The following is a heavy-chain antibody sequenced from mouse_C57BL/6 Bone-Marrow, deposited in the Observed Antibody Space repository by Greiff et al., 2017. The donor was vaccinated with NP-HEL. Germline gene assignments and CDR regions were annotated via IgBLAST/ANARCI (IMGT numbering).Heavy chain of an antibody. Sequence: QVQLVESGAELVKPGASVKLSCKASGYTFTSYWMHWVKQRPGQGLEWIGMIHPNSGSTNYNEKFKSKATLTVDKSSSTAYMQLSSLTSEDSAVYYCARERYYGSSYVWYFDVWGTGTTVTVSS. CDR2: IHPNSGST. CDR3: ARERYYGSSYVWYFDV. CDR1: GYTFTSYW. D-gene: IGHD1-1*01. J-gene: IGHJ1*03. V-gene: IGHV1-64*01.